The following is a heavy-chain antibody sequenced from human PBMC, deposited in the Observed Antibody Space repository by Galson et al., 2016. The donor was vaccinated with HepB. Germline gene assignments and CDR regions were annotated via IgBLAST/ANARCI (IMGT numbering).Heavy chain of an antibody. Sequence: SLSLACAASGFTCRNYGMDWVRQAPGKGLDWVAAISYDGSNKYYGDSVQGRFTLSRENSKNTVFLQMNTLRAEDTAVYYSAKNQLLYFGESSSHYWGQGTLVTVSS. CDR3: AKNQLLYFGESSSHY. V-gene: IGHV3-30*18. D-gene: IGHD3-10*01. J-gene: IGHJ4*02. CDR1: GFTCRNYG. CDR2: ISYDGSNK.